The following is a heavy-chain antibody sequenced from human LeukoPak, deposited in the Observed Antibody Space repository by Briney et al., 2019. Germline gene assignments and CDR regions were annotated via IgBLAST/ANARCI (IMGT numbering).Heavy chain of an antibody. V-gene: IGHV3-74*01. J-gene: IGHJ4*02. D-gene: IGHD3-22*01. CDR2: INSDGSST. Sequence: PGGSLRLSCAASRFTFSSYWMHWVRQAPGKGLVWVSRINSDGSSTTYADSVKGRFTISRDNAKNTLYLQMSSLRAEDTAMYYCASGPSSGFYYTLGYWGQGTLVTVSS. CDR1: RFTFSSYW. CDR3: ASGPSSGFYYTLGY.